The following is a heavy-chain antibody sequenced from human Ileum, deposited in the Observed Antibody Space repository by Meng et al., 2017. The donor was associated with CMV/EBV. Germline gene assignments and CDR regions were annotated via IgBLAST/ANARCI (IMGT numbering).Heavy chain of an antibody. J-gene: IGHJ5*02. CDR3: ARDRFDP. CDR2: IFATGTT. V-gene: IGHV4-4*07. Sequence: QVQLQESGLALVTPSETLSLTCTVSGASLNDYYWSWIRQPAGKVLEWIGRIFATGTTNYNPSLKSRVTMSVDTSKNQFSLKLTSVTAADTAVYFCARDRFDPWGQGALVTVSS. CDR1: GASLNDYY.